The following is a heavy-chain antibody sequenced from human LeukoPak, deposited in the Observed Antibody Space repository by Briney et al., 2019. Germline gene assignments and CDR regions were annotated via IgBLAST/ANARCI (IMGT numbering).Heavy chain of an antibody. CDR3: AKDWGPYNWNDIFDY. V-gene: IGHV3-23*01. Sequence: GGSLRLSCAASGFTFSSYAMSWVRQAPGKGLEWVSAISGSGGSTYYADSVKGRFTISRDNSKNTLYLQMNSLRAEDTAVYYCAKDWGPYNWNDIFDYWGQGTLVTVSS. CDR1: GFTFSSYA. D-gene: IGHD1-1*01. J-gene: IGHJ4*02. CDR2: ISGSGGST.